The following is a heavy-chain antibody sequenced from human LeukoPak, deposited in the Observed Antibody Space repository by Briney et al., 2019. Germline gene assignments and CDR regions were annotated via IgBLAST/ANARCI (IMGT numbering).Heavy chain of an antibody. Sequence: GGSLRLSCAASGFTFSSYWMSWVRQAPGKGLEWVANIKQDGSEKYYVDSVKGRFTISRDNSKNTVFLEMNSLRAEDTAVYYCARGSRVATIRGYYFDYWGQGTLVTVSS. D-gene: IGHD5-12*01. CDR2: IKQDGSEK. CDR1: GFTFSSYW. CDR3: ARGSRVATIRGYYFDY. J-gene: IGHJ4*02. V-gene: IGHV3-7*03.